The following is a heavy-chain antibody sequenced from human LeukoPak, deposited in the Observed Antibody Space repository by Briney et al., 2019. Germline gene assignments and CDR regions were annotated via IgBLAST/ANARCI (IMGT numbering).Heavy chain of an antibody. J-gene: IGHJ3*02. CDR2: IYSGDNT. CDR1: GFTVSSNY. V-gene: IGHV3-53*01. D-gene: IGHD4-17*01. CDR3: ARYGDPNAFDI. Sequence: PGGSLRLSCAASGFTVSSNYMSWGRQAPGKGLEWVSVIYSGDNTYYADSVKGRFTISRDNSKNALYLQINSLRAEDTAMYYCARYGDPNAFDIWGQGTMLTVSS.